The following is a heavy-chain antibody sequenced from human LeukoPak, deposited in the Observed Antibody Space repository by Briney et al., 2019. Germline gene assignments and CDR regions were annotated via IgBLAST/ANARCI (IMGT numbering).Heavy chain of an antibody. V-gene: IGHV6-1*01. J-gene: IGHJ4*02. CDR1: GYSVSSNSAP. CDR2: TYYRSKWYN. CDR3: AGDYYDSSGYPYFDY. D-gene: IGHD3-22*01. Sequence: SQTLSLTCAISGYSVSSNSAPWNWRRQSPSRGVEWLGRTYYRSKWYNDNAVSVKSRITINPGTSKNQFSLQLNSVTPEDTAVYYCAGDYYDSSGYPYFDYWGQGTLVTVSS.